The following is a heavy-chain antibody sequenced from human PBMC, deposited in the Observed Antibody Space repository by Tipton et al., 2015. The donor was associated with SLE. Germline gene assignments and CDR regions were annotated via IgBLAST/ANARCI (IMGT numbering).Heavy chain of an antibody. D-gene: IGHD2/OR15-2a*01. V-gene: IGHV3-23*01. J-gene: IGHJ4*02. CDR2: ISFSGGST. CDR1: GFTFSIFA. Sequence: GSLRLSCAASGFTFSIFAMSWVRQAPGKGLEWISTISFSGGSTYYADSVKGRFTISRDTSKSLLYLQMIGLRGEDTALYYCAKDQGAAKYSAFDDWGQGTLVTVSS. CDR3: AKDQGAAKYSAFDD.